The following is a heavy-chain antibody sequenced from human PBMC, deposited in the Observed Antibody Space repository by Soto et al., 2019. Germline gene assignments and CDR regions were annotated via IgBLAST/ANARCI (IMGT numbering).Heavy chain of an antibody. CDR1: GFTFSNYW. CDR3: ARALVNGGDY. Sequence: EVQLVESGGGLVQPGGSLRLSCAASGFTFSNYWMTWVRQAPGKGLEWVANIKQDGSETNFVDSVKGRFTISRDNAKTSLYLQMNSLRAEDTAVYYCARALVNGGDYWGQGTLVTVSS. CDR2: IKQDGSET. V-gene: IGHV3-7*01. D-gene: IGHD2-8*02. J-gene: IGHJ4*02.